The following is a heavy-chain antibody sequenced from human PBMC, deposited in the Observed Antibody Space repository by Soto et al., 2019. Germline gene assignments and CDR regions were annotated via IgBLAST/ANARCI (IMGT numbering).Heavy chain of an antibody. J-gene: IGHJ5*02. CDR2: IIPIFGTA. CDR3: ARYCSGGSCSNWFDP. D-gene: IGHD2-15*01. CDR1: GGTFSSYA. Sequence: QVQLVQSGAEVKKPGSSVKVSCKASGGTFSSYAISWVRQAPGQGLEWMGGIIPIFGTANYAQKFQGRVTIIADESTSTAYMELSSLRSEDTALYYCARYCSGGSCSNWFDPWGQGTLVTVSS. V-gene: IGHV1-69*01.